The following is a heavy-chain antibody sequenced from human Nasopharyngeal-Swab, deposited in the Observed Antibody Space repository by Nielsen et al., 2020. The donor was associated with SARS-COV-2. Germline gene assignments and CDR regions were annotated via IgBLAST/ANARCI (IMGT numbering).Heavy chain of an antibody. CDR3: AKYTKLGGTGTTSPTYDY. V-gene: IGHV3-23*01. D-gene: IGHD1-1*01. CDR1: GFTFSSYA. CDR2: ISGSGGST. Sequence: GGSLRLSCAASGFTFSSYAMSWVRQAQGKGLEWVSAISGSGGSTYYADSVKGRFTISRDNSKNTLYLQMNSLRAEDTAVYYCAKYTKLGGTGTTSPTYDYWGQGTLVTVSS. J-gene: IGHJ4*02.